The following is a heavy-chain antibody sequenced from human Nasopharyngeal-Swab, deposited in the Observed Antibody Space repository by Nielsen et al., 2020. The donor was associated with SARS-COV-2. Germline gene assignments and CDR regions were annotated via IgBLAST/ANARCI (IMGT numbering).Heavy chain of an antibody. CDR1: GFTVDDYG. V-gene: IGHV3-20*01. CDR3: AREGGYCSGGSCPYYGMDV. Sequence: GGSLRLSCAASGFTVDDYGMSWVRQGPGKGLEWVSGSNWNGGSTGYADSVKGRFTISRDNAKNSLYLQMNSLRAEDTALYHCAREGGYCSGGSCPYYGMDVWGQGTTVTVSS. J-gene: IGHJ6*02. CDR2: SNWNGGST. D-gene: IGHD2-15*01.